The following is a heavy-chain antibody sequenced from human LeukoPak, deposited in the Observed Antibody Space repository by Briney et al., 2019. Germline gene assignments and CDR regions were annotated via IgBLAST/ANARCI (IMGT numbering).Heavy chain of an antibody. V-gene: IGHV1-2*02. CDR2: INPNSGGT. CDR1: GYTFTGYY. CDR3: ARAVATTYYFDY. J-gene: IGHJ4*02. Sequence: ASVKVSCKASGYTFTGYYMHWVRQAPGQGLEWMGWINPNSGGTNYAQKFQGRVTVTRDTSISTAYMELSRLRSDDTAVYYCARAVATTYYFDYWGQGTLVTVSS. D-gene: IGHD5-12*01.